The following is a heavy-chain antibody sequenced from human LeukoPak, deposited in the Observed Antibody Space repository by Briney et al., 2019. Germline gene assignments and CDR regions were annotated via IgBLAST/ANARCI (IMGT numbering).Heavy chain of an antibody. Sequence: PGGSLRLSCAASGFTVSSNYMSWVRQAPGKGLEWVSVISGSGSSTYYAASVKGRFTISRDNSKNILYLQMKSLRVEDTAIYYCAKAGSTAWTAVDFWGQGTLVTVSS. CDR3: AKAGSTAWTAVDF. CDR1: GFTVSSNY. J-gene: IGHJ4*02. V-gene: IGHV3-53*01. CDR2: ISGSGSST. D-gene: IGHD2-2*01.